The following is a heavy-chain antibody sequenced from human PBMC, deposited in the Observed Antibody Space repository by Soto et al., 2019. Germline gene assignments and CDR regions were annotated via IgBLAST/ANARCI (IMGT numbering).Heavy chain of an antibody. D-gene: IGHD1-26*01. CDR1: GGSISSSSYY. J-gene: IGHJ3*02. CDR3: ARHWGLLPALDAFDI. Sequence: SETLSLTCTVSGGSISSSSYYWGWIRQPPGKGLEWIGSIYYSGSTYYNPSLKSRVTISVDTSKNQFSLKLSSVTAADTAVYYCARHWGLLPALDAFDIWGQGTMVTVSS. V-gene: IGHV4-39*01. CDR2: IYYSGST.